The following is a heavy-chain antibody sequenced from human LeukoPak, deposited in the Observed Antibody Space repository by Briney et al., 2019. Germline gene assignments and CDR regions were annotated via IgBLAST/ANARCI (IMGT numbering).Heavy chain of an antibody. CDR3: GKEARAVGGTWDDEGSDY. CDR2: IRYDGTNN. D-gene: IGHD6-19*01. V-gene: IGHV3-30*02. J-gene: IGHJ4*02. CDR1: GFTFTTYG. Sequence: GASLRLSFAASGFTFTTYGMHWGRPAPGKGREWLAFIRYDGTNNDYADSAKRRFTISRDNSKNTLYLQLNNLRAEDTAVYYCGKEARAVGGTWDDEGSDYFGQGTLVTVSS.